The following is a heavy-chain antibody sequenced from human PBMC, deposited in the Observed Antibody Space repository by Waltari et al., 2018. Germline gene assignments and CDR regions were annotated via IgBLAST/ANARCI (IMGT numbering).Heavy chain of an antibody. Sequence: QVQLQQWGAGLLKPSETRSLTCAVYGGSVGGYYWSWIRQPPGKGLEWLGEINHSGSTNYNPSLKSRVTISVDTSKNQFSLKLSSVTAADTAVYYCARRLSYCGGDCPYYFDYWGQGTLVTVSS. CDR3: ARRLSYCGGDCPYYFDY. J-gene: IGHJ4*02. CDR1: GGSVGGYY. V-gene: IGHV4-34*01. D-gene: IGHD2-21*02. CDR2: INHSGST.